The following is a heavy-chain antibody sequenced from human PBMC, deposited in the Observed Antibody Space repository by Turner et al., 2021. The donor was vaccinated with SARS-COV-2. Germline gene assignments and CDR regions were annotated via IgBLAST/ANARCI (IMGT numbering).Heavy chain of an antibody. V-gene: IGHV4-31*03. CDR1: GGSISSDGTH. CDR3: ARETFDSSGLSDGFDL. Sequence: QVQLQESGTGLVKPSQTLSLTCTLSGGSISSDGTHWSWIRQFPGKDLEWMGYVSSIGGTYYNPSLKSRVTMLVDTSKNQISLRLTSVTAADTSVYYCARETFDSSGLSDGFDLCGQGTMVTVSS. D-gene: IGHD3-22*01. J-gene: IGHJ3*01. CDR2: VSSIGGT.